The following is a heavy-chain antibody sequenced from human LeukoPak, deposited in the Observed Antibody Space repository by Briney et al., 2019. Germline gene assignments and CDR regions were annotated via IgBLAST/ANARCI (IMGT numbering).Heavy chain of an antibody. V-gene: IGHV4-39*01. CDR2: IYYSGST. CDR1: GGSISSYY. D-gene: IGHD6-13*01. Sequence: SETLSLACTVSGGSISSYYWSWIRQPPGKGLEWIGSIYYSGSTYYNPSLKSRVTISVDTSKNQFSLKLSSVTAADTAVYYCARPDSNNYWGQGTLVTVSS. J-gene: IGHJ4*02. CDR3: ARPDSNNY.